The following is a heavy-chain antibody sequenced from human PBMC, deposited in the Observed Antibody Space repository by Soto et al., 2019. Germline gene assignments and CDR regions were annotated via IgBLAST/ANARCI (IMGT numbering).Heavy chain of an antibody. J-gene: IGHJ3*02. CDR1: GFTVSNNY. CDR2: IYSGGST. Sequence: GGSLRLSCAASGFTVSNNYMSWVRQAPGKGLEWVSVIYSGGSTNYADSVKGRFTISRDNSKKTLHLQMNTLRAEDTAVYYCARYAAPHFYDSSGSHDAVDIWGQGTMVTVSS. D-gene: IGHD3-22*01. CDR3: ARYAAPHFYDSSGSHDAVDI. V-gene: IGHV3-53*01.